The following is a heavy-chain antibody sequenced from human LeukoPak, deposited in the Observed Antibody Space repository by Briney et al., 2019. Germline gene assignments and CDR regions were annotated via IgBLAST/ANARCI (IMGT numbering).Heavy chain of an antibody. V-gene: IGHV3-23*01. CDR3: AKSPVYSSSSLYFDY. Sequence: GGSLRLSCAASGFTFSSYAMSWVRQAPGKGLEWVSAISGSGGSTYYADSVKGRFTISRDNSKNTLYLQMNSLRAEDTAVYYCAKSPVYSSSSLYFDYWGQGTLVTVSS. J-gene: IGHJ4*02. D-gene: IGHD6-6*01. CDR1: GFTFSSYA. CDR2: ISGSGGST.